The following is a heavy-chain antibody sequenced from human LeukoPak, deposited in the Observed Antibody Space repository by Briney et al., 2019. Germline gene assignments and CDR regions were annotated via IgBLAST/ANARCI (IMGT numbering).Heavy chain of an antibody. J-gene: IGHJ6*02. Sequence: SETLSLTCTVSGGSISSYYWSWIRQPPGKGLEWIGYIYYSGSTNYNPSLKSRVTISVDTSKNQFSLKLSSVTAADTAVYYCASSGSHYYGMDVWGQGTTVSVSS. V-gene: IGHV4-59*01. CDR3: ASSGSHYYGMDV. D-gene: IGHD1-26*01. CDR1: GGSISSYY. CDR2: IYYSGST.